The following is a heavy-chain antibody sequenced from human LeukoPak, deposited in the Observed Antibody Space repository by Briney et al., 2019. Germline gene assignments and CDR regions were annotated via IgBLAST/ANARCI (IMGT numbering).Heavy chain of an antibody. CDR3: ARAFPRDFWSGYPSLNNWFDP. V-gene: IGHV4-34*01. Sequence: SETLSLTCAVYGGSFSGYYWSWIRQPPGKGLEWIGEINHSGSTNYNPSLKSRVTISVDTSKNQFSLKLSSVTAADTAVYYCARAFPRDFWSGYPSLNNWFDPWGQGTPVTVSS. CDR2: INHSGST. J-gene: IGHJ5*02. D-gene: IGHD3-3*01. CDR1: GGSFSGYY.